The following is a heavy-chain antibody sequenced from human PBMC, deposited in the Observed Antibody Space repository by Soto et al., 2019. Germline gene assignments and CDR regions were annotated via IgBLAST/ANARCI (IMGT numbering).Heavy chain of an antibody. CDR2: IYYSGST. CDR3: ASQGEGAYCGGACYPPFDF. Sequence: SETLSLTCTVSGGCISTYFWSWIRQPPGKGLEWIGYIYYSGSTNYNPSLKSRVTISVDTSKNQFSLKLSAVTAADTAVYYCASQGEGAYCGGACYPPFDFWGQGPLVTVSS. J-gene: IGHJ4*02. CDR1: GGCISTYF. V-gene: IGHV4-59*08. D-gene: IGHD2-21*02.